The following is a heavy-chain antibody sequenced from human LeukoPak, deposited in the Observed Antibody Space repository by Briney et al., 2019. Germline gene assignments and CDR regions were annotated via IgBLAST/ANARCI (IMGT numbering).Heavy chain of an antibody. D-gene: IGHD1-1*01. CDR1: GFTFDDYA. J-gene: IGHJ4*02. V-gene: IGHV3-9*01. CDR3: ARGGLENNY. CDR2: ISWNSGSI. Sequence: AGGSLRLSCAASGFTFDDYAMHWVRQAPGKGLEWVSGISWNSGSIGYADSVKGRFTISRDNAKNSLYLQMNSLRAEDTAVYYCARGGLENNYWGQGTLVTVSS.